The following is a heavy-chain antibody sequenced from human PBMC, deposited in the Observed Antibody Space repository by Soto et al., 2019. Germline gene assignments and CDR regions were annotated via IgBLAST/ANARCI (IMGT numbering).Heavy chain of an antibody. D-gene: IGHD2-21*02. Sequence: SGPTLVNPPQTLTLTCTFSGFSLSTSGMCVTWIRQPPGKALEWLALIDWDDDKYYSTSLKTRLTISKDTSKNQVVLTMTNMDPVDKDTYYCAWILSLRLLEYCTGDCSYYYGMDVWGQGTTVTVSS. V-gene: IGHV2-70*01. CDR1: GFSLSTSGMC. CDR2: IDWDDDK. J-gene: IGHJ6*02. CDR3: AWILSLRLLEYCTGDCSYYYGMDV.